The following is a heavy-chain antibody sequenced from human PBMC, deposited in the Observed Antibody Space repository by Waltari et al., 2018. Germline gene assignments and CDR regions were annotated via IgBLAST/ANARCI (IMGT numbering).Heavy chain of an antibody. Sequence: QITLTESGPRQVRPTQTLTLTCTLSGFSLSTDGVGVGWVRQLPTKVLEWLAIVYWDGDKRYSPSLKSRLTITGDTSKNQVVLTMINMDPVDTAAYLCVYSRRGAGSGSRWYYFNYWGQGTLVTVSS. V-gene: IGHV2-5*02. CDR1: GFSLSTDGVG. CDR3: VYSRRGAGSGSRWYYFNY. CDR2: VYWDGDK. J-gene: IGHJ4*02. D-gene: IGHD6-19*01.